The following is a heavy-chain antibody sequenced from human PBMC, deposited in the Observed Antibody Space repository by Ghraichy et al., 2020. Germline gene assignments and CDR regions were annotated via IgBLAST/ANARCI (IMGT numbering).Heavy chain of an antibody. CDR3: AKMAPRGDFDYYYYYYMDV. J-gene: IGHJ6*03. Sequence: SVKVSCKASGGTFSSYAISWVRQAPGQGLEWMGGIIPIFGTANYAQKFQGRVTITADKSTSTAYMELSSLGSEDTAVYYCAKMAPRGDFDYYYYYYMDVWGKGTTVTVSS. CDR2: IIPIFGTA. V-gene: IGHV1-69*06. D-gene: IGHD5-24*01. CDR1: GGTFSSYA.